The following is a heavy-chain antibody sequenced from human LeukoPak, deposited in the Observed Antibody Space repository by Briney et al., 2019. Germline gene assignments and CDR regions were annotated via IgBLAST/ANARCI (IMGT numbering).Heavy chain of an antibody. CDR2: IHSGDST. Sequence: PGGSLRLSCAASGFTVSSNYMSWVRQAPGKGLEWVSVIHSGDSTYYADSVKGRFTISRDNSKNTLYLQMNSLRAEDTAVYYCARDRIQWLVHPPGAAGMDVWGQGTTVTVSS. CDR1: GFTVSSNY. J-gene: IGHJ6*02. D-gene: IGHD6-19*01. CDR3: ARDRIQWLVHPPGAAGMDV. V-gene: IGHV3-66*01.